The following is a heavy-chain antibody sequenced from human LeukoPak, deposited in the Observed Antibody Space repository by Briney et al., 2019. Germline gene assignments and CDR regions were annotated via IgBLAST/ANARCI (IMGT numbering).Heavy chain of an antibody. CDR2: IKNDGSEE. D-gene: IGHD3-10*01. CDR1: GFTVSRYW. CDR3: ARAIRGSAVDTGDR. V-gene: IGHV3-7*01. J-gene: IGHJ4*02. Sequence: PGGSLRLSCAASGFTVSRYWMRWVRQAPGKGLEGVANIKNDGSEEYYVDSVKGRFTISRDNARNSLFLQMNSLTVEDTAVYYCARAIRGSAVDTGDRWGQGTLVTVSS.